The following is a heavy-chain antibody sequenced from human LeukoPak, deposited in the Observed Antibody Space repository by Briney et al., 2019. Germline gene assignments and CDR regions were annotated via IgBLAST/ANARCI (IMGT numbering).Heavy chain of an antibody. CDR3: ARVGYCGGDSPRLDY. Sequence: GGSLRLSCAASGFTFSSYSMNWVRQAPGKGLEWVSYISSSSSTIYYADSVKGRFTISRDNAKNSLYLQMNSLRDEDTAVYYCARVGYCGGDSPRLDYWGQGTMVTVSS. J-gene: IGHJ4*03. V-gene: IGHV3-48*02. CDR2: ISSSSSTI. D-gene: IGHD2-21*02. CDR1: GFTFSSYS.